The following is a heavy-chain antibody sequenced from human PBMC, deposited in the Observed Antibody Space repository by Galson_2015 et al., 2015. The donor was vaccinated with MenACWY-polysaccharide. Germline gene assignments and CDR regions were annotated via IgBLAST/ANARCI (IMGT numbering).Heavy chain of an antibody. D-gene: IGHD4-17*01. V-gene: IGHV4-31*03. CDR2: IFNNGGP. CDR1: GDSITKGGHH. Sequence: TLSLTCSVSGDSITKGGHHWTWLRQHPETGLDWIGYIFNNGGPKSNPSLRSRVSISSDTSRNQFSLHLTSVTAADTATYYCAGIPSTMTSFGWFDPWGQGILVTVSS. CDR3: AGIPSTMTSFGWFDP. J-gene: IGHJ5*02.